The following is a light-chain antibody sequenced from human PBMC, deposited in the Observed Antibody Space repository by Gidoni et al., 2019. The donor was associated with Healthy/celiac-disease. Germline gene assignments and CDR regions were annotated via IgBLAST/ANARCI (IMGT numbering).Light chain of an antibody. J-gene: IGLJ3*02. CDR1: NIGSKS. V-gene: IGLV3-21*02. Sequence: SYVLTQPPPGSVAPGQTAIITCGGNNIGSKSVHWYQQKPGQAPVLVVYDDDDRPSEIPERFSGSNSGNTATLTISRVEVGDEADYYCQVWILTTYQMMFGGGTRLTVL. CDR2: DDD. CDR3: QVWILTTYQMM.